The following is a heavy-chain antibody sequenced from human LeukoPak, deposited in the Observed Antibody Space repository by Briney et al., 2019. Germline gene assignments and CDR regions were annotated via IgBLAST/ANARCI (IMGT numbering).Heavy chain of an antibody. CDR2: MYSGGST. J-gene: IGHJ6*02. V-gene: IGHV3-66*01. Sequence: PGGSLRLSCAASGFTVSSNYMSWVRQAPGKGLEWVSVMYSGGSTNYADYVKGRFTISRDNSKNTLYLQMNSLRAEDTAVYYCARGSDCDYRYCYYSYCMDVWGQGTTVTVSS. CDR1: GFTVSSNY. D-gene: IGHD4-17*01. CDR3: ARGSDCDYRYCYYSYCMDV.